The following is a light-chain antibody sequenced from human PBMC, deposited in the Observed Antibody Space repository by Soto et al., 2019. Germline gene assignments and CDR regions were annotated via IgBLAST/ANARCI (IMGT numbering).Light chain of an antibody. CDR3: QQYYKWPPFT. J-gene: IGKJ3*01. CDR2: NAA. CDR1: QNMDTS. Sequence: EIVMTQSPVTRSVSPGERATLSCRASQNMDTSLAWYQQRPGQAPRLLLYNAATRATGIPARFSGRGSGTEFTLTISSLQSEDFAVYYCQQYYKWPPFTFGPGTKVDIK. V-gene: IGKV3-15*01.